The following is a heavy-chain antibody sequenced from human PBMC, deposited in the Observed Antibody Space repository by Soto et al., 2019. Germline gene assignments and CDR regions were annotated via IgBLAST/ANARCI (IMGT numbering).Heavy chain of an antibody. V-gene: IGHV4-61*01. CDR2: IYYSGST. Sequence: QVQLQESGPGLVKPSETLSLTCTVSGGSVSSGSHYWSWIRQPPGKGLEWIGYIYYSGSTNYNPSLKSRVTISVDTSKNQFSLKPRSVTAADTAVYYCARGRIAVAGNFDYWGQGTLVTVSS. J-gene: IGHJ4*02. D-gene: IGHD6-19*01. CDR1: GGSVSSGSHY. CDR3: ARGRIAVAGNFDY.